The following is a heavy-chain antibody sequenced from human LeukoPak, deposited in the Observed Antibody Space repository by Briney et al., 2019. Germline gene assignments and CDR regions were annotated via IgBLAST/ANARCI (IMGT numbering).Heavy chain of an antibody. V-gene: IGHV4-59*01. CDR2: IYYSGST. CDR3: ARGLGIAWYFDL. D-gene: IGHD7-27*01. Sequence: SETLSLTCTVSGGSISSYYWRWIRQPPGKGLEWIGYIYYSGSTNYNPSLKSRVTISVDTYKNQFSLKLSSVTAADPAVYYCARGLGIAWYFDLWGRGTLVTVSS. J-gene: IGHJ2*01. CDR1: GGSISSYY.